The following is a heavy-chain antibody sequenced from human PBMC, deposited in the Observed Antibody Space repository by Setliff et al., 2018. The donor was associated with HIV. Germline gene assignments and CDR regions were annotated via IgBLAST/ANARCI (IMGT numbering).Heavy chain of an antibody. CDR3: ARDRVAVAVSLIYYYGMDV. V-gene: IGHV4-59*01. CDR2: IYYSGST. D-gene: IGHD6-19*01. CDR1: GGSISSYY. Sequence: TSETLSLTCTVSGGSISSYYWSWIRQPPGKGLEWIGYIYYSGSTNYNPSLKSRVTISVDTSKNQFSLKLSSVTAADTAVYYCARDRVAVAVSLIYYYGMDVWGQGTTVTVSS. J-gene: IGHJ6*02.